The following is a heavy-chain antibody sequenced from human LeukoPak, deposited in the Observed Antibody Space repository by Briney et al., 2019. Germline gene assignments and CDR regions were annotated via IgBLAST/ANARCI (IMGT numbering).Heavy chain of an antibody. D-gene: IGHD3-16*01. CDR1: GLIFSSYG. CDR3: AKPVIPSAYQGTYYMDV. CDR2: IRHDESKT. Sequence: GGSLRFSCAASGLIFSSYGMHWVRQAPGEGLEWVAYIRHDESKTFYADSVKGRFTISRDNSKNTLYLQMHSLRAEDTALYYCAKPVIPSAYQGTYYMDVWGKGTTVTVSS. V-gene: IGHV3-30*02. J-gene: IGHJ6*03.